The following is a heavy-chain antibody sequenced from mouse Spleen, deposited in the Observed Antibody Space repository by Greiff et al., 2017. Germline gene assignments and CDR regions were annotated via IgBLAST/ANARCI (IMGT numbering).Heavy chain of an antibody. V-gene: IGHV1-61*01. J-gene: IGHJ2*01. CDR3: ARTGSYCRYDDGYFDY. CDR2: IHPSDSET. Sequence: QVQLKQPGAELVRPGASVKLSCKASGYSFTSYWMNWVKQRPGQGLEWIGMIHPSDSETRLNQKFKDKATLTVDKSSSTAYMQLSSLTSEDSAVYYCARTGSYCRYDDGYFDYWGQGTTLTVSS. CDR1: GYSFTSYW. D-gene: IGHD2-14*01.